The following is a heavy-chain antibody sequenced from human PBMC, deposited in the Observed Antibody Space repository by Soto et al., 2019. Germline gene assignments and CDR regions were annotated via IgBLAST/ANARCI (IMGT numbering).Heavy chain of an antibody. CDR1: GGSISPYY. CDR3: ARGGMVIIPTATAFDY. Sequence: PSETLSLTCTVSGGSISPYYWSWIRQPAGKGLEWSGRIYASGSTNYNPSLKGRVTMSVATSKNQFSLKLSSVTAADTAVYYCARGGMVIIPTATAFDYWGQGTLVTVS. CDR2: IYASGST. D-gene: IGHD2-2*01. V-gene: IGHV4-4*07. J-gene: IGHJ4*02.